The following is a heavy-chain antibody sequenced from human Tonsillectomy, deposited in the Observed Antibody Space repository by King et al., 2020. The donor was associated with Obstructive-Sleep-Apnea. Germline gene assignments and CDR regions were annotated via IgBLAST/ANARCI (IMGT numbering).Heavy chain of an antibody. CDR2: FDPEDGET. CDR3: ATGPYYYESSGYFWRAFDI. J-gene: IGHJ3*02. CDR1: GYTLTELS. Sequence: QLVQSGAEVKKPGASVKVSCKVSGYTLTELSMHWVRQAPAKGLEWMGGFDPEDGETIYAQKFQGRVTMTEDTSTDTAYMELSSLRSEDTAVYYCATGPYYYESSGYFWRAFDIWGQGTMVTVSS. D-gene: IGHD3-22*01. V-gene: IGHV1-24*01.